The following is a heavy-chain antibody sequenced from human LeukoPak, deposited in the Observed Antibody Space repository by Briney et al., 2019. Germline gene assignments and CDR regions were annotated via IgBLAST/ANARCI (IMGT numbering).Heavy chain of an antibody. D-gene: IGHD3-22*01. Sequence: SETLSLTCTVSGGSISSRSHCWGWIRQPPGKGLEWIGTMFYSGSTYYNPSLKGRVAISVDTSENQFSLELNSVTAADTAVYYCAVAGVRYYDSSGLHAFDFWGRGTMVTVSS. J-gene: IGHJ3*01. CDR1: GGSISSRSHC. CDR2: MFYSGST. V-gene: IGHV4-39*01. CDR3: AVAGVRYYDSSGLHAFDF.